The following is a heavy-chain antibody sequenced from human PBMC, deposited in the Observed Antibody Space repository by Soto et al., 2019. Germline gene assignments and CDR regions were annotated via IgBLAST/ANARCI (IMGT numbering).Heavy chain of an antibody. CDR1: GYTFTSYG. V-gene: IGHV1-18*01. D-gene: IGHD3-10*01. CDR3: AREVSYYYGSGSHRAHYYYGMDV. CDR2: ISAYNGNT. J-gene: IGHJ6*02. Sequence: RASVKVSCKASGYTFTSYGISWVRQAPGQGLEWMGWISAYNGNTNYVQKLQGRVTMTTDTSTSTAYMELRSLRSDDTAVYYCAREVSYYYGSGSHRAHYYYGMDVWGQGTTVTVSS.